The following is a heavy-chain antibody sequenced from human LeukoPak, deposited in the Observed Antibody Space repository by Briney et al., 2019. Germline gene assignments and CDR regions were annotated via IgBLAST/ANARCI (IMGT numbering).Heavy chain of an antibody. J-gene: IGHJ4*02. Sequence: ASGYLNCNASGYAFTVYYMHLGRQAPGPGHGPVGVINPNSGGTNYAQNVKGRVTMTRDKSISTAYMELSRLRADDTAVYYCASLWFGELYYFDYWGQGTLVTVSS. CDR1: GYAFTVYY. V-gene: IGHV1-2*02. CDR3: ASLWFGELYYFDY. CDR2: INPNSGGT. D-gene: IGHD3-10*01.